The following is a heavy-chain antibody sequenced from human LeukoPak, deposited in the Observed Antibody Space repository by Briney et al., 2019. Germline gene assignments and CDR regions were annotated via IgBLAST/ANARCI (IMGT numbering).Heavy chain of an antibody. Sequence: PGGSLRLSCAASGFTFSSYSMNWVRQAPGKGLEWVSYISSSSSTIYYADSVKGRFTISRDNAKNSLYLQMNSLRAEDTAVYHCARDRAVADYWGQGTLVTVSS. CDR3: ARDRAVADY. CDR1: GFTFSSYS. V-gene: IGHV3-48*01. J-gene: IGHJ4*02. CDR2: ISSSSSTI. D-gene: IGHD6-19*01.